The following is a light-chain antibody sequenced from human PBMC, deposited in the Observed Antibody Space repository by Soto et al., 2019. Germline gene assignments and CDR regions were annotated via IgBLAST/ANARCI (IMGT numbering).Light chain of an antibody. V-gene: IGKV4-1*01. Sequence: DIVMPRSPDCLCVSLGARATINCKSSQTVLYSSNNKNHLAWYQQRPGQPPKLLFSWASTRESGVPDRFSASGSGTDFTLTISRLQPEDFAVYFCQQYGSSPLTSGGGTKVDIK. CDR3: QQYGSSPLT. CDR2: WAS. CDR1: QTVLYSSNNKNH. J-gene: IGKJ4*01.